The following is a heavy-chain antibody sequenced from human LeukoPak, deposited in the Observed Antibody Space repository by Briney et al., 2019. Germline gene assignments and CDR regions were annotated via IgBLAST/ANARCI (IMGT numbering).Heavy chain of an antibody. CDR3: ARETAAAGISYFDY. D-gene: IGHD6-13*01. V-gene: IGHV1-2*04. CDR2: INPNSGGT. Sequence: ASVKVSCKASGYTFTGYYMHWVRQAPGQGLEWMGWINPNSGGTNYAQKFQGWVTMTRDTSISTAYMELSRLRSDDTAVYYCARETAAAGISYFDYWGLGTLVTVSS. J-gene: IGHJ4*02. CDR1: GYTFTGYY.